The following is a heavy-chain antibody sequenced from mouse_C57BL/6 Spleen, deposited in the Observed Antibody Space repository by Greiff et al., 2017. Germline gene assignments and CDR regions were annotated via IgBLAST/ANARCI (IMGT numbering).Heavy chain of an antibody. V-gene: IGHV1-81*01. Sequence: VHLVESGAELARPGASVKLSCKASGYTFTSYGISWVKQRTGQGLEWIGEIYPRSGNTYYNEKFKGKATLTADKSSSTAYMELRSLTSEDSAVYFCARSSITTVVAKGYFDVWGTGTTVTVSS. CDR3: ARSSITTVVAKGYFDV. D-gene: IGHD1-1*01. CDR2: IYPRSGNT. CDR1: GYTFTSYG. J-gene: IGHJ1*03.